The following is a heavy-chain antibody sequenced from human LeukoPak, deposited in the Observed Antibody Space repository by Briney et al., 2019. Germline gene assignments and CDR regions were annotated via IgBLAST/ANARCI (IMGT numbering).Heavy chain of an antibody. Sequence: SETLSLTCTVSGGSISSYYWSWIRQPPGKGLEWIGYIYYSGSTNYNPSLKSRVTISVDTSKNQFSLKLSSVTAADTAVYYCARVGYCSSTSCYRDYYMDVWGKGTTVTVSS. CDR2: IYYSGST. CDR1: GGSISSYY. D-gene: IGHD2-2*02. CDR3: ARVGYCSSTSCYRDYYMDV. V-gene: IGHV4-59*01. J-gene: IGHJ6*03.